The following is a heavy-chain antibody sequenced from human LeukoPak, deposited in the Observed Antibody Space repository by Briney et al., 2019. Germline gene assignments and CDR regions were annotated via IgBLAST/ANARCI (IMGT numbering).Heavy chain of an antibody. CDR2: IYYSGST. J-gene: IGHJ4*02. V-gene: IGHV4-59*01. D-gene: IGHD3-22*01. Sequence: SETLSLTCTVSGGSISSYYWSWIRQPPGKGLEWIGYIYYSGSTNYNPSLKSRVTISVDTSKNQFSLKLSSVTAADTAVYYCARVSNYDSYNIDYWGQGTLVTVSS. CDR3: ARVSNYDSYNIDY. CDR1: GGSISSYY.